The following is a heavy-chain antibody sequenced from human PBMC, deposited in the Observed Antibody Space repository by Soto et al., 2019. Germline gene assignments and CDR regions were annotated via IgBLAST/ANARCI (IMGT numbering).Heavy chain of an antibody. CDR1: GFTFSSYA. CDR2: ISGSGGST. CDR3: ANDLLAVAGTGTSGFDH. J-gene: IGHJ5*02. Sequence: GGSLRLSFAASGFTFSSYAMSLVRQAPGKGLEWVSAISGSGGSTYYADSVKGRFTISRDNSKNTLYLQMNSLRAEDTAVYYCANDLLAVAGTGTSGFDHWCQGTLLTVSS. D-gene: IGHD6-19*01. V-gene: IGHV3-23*01.